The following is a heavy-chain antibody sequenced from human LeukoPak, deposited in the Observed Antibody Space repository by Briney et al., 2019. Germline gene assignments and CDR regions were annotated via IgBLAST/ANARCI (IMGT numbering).Heavy chain of an antibody. V-gene: IGHV4-38-2*01. D-gene: IGHD3-9*01. CDR3: ARSPLTYDILTGYGWFDP. Sequence: SETLSLTCAVSGYSISSGYYWGWIRQPPGKGLEWSGSIYHSGSTYYNPPLKSRVTISIDTSKNQFFLKLSSVTAADTAVYYCARSPLTYDILTGYGWFDPWGQGTLVTVSS. CDR1: GYSISSGYY. CDR2: IYHSGST. J-gene: IGHJ5*02.